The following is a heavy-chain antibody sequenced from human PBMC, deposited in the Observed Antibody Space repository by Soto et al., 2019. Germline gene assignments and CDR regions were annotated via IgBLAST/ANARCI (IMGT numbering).Heavy chain of an antibody. V-gene: IGHV1-69*08. CDR2: TIPLLNVA. J-gene: IGHJ4*02. CDR3: ARDSPIGSTFSGYDAIDS. D-gene: IGHD5-12*01. Sequence: QVQLVQSGAEVKKPGSSVKVSCKASGGTFSTSTFTWVRQAPGQGLEWMGRTIPLLNVADYAQDFQGRLNITADRSPSTTYIELTSLTSKDTAVYYCARDSPIGSTFSGYDAIDSWGQGTLVTVSS. CDR1: GGTFSTST.